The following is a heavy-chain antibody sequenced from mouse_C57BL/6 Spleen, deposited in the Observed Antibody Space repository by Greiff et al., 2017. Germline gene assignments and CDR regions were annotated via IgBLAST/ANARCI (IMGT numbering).Heavy chain of an antibody. V-gene: IGHV1-26*01. CDR1: GYTFTDYY. CDR2: INPNNGGT. Sequence: EVQLQQSGPELVEPGASVKISCKASGYTFTDYYMNWVKQSHGKSLEWIGDINPNNGGTSYNQKFKGKATLTVDKSSSTAYMELRSLTSEDSAVYYCARGFSYWGQGTTLTVSS. J-gene: IGHJ2*01. CDR3: ARGFSY.